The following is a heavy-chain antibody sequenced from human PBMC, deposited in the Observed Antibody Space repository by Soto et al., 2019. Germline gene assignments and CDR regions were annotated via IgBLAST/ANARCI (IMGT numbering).Heavy chain of an antibody. D-gene: IGHD2-15*01. J-gene: IGHJ4*02. Sequence: GGSLRLSCAASGFTFSSYVMSWVRQAPGKGLEWVSAISGSRDSTYHPDSVKGRFTISRDNSKNTLYLQMNSLRAEYTAVYYCAKGSGSSRTYYFDYWGQGTLVTVSS. V-gene: IGHV3-23*01. CDR3: AKGSGSSRTYYFDY. CDR1: GFTFSSYV. CDR2: ISGSRDST.